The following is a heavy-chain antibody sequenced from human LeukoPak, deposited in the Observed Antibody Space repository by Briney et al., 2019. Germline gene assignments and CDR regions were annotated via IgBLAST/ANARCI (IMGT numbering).Heavy chain of an antibody. V-gene: IGHV4-4*02. Sequence: SGTLSLTCAVSGGSISNSNWWSWVRQPPGKGLEWIGEIYHSGSTNYNPSLKSRVTISVDKSKNQFSLKLSSVTAADTAVYYCARDPTIVGANGFDYWGQGTLVTVSS. CDR2: IYHSGST. D-gene: IGHD1-26*01. CDR1: GGSISNSNW. CDR3: ARDPTIVGANGFDY. J-gene: IGHJ4*02.